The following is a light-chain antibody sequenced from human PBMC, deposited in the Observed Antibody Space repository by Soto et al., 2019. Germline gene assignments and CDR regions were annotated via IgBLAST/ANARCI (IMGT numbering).Light chain of an antibody. CDR1: QSVSSW. J-gene: IGKJ2*01. Sequence: MTQSPATLSVSPGERATLSCRASQSVSSWLAWYHQKPGKAPNLLIYDASSLESGVPSRFSGSGSGTEFTLTISGLQPDDCATYYCQQYNGYPYTFGQGTKLEIK. CDR2: DAS. V-gene: IGKV1-5*01. CDR3: QQYNGYPYT.